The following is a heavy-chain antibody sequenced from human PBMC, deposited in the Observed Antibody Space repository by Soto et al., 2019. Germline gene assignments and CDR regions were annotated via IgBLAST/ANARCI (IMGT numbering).Heavy chain of an antibody. D-gene: IGHD6-19*01. CDR1: GFTVSTNY. Sequence: GGSLRLSCAASGFTVSTNYMSWVRQAPGKGLEWVSVIYGGGSTYYADSVKGRFTISRDNSKNTLYLQMNSLRAEDTAVYYCASPTEAVAGYYYYGMDVWGQGTTVTVSS. CDR2: IYGGGST. V-gene: IGHV3-66*01. J-gene: IGHJ6*02. CDR3: ASPTEAVAGYYYYGMDV.